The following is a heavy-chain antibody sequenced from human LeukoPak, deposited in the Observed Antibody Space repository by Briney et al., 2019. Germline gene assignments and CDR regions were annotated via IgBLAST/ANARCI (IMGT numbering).Heavy chain of an antibody. D-gene: IGHD1-20*01. CDR1: GGSFSGYY. CDR3: ATLTGTDY. V-gene: IGHV4-34*01. Sequence: SETLSLTCAVYGGSFSGYYWSWIRQPPGKGLEWIGEINHSGSTNYNPSLKSRVTISVDTSKNQFSLKLSSVTAADTAVYYGATLTGTDYWGQGTLVTVSS. CDR2: INHSGST. J-gene: IGHJ4*02.